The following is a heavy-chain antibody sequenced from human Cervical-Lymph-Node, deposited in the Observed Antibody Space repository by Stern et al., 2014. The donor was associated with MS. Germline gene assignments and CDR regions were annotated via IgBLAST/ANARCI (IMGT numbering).Heavy chain of an antibody. Sequence: VQLVQSGGGVVQPGRSLRLSCAASGFTFSNYGMHWVRQAPGKGLEWVAVIWYDGSNKYYADSVKGRFTISRDNSKNTLYLQMNSLRAEDTAVYYCARTDTSTFLDYWGQGTLVTVSS. CDR2: IWYDGSNK. V-gene: IGHV3-33*01. CDR3: ARTDTSTFLDY. D-gene: IGHD5-18*01. J-gene: IGHJ4*02. CDR1: GFTFSNYG.